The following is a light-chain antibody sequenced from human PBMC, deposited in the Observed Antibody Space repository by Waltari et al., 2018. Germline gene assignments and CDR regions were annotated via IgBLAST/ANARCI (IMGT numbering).Light chain of an antibody. V-gene: IGKV1-5*03. Sequence: DIQMTQSPSTLSASVGDRVTITCRASQSISNWLAWYQQKPGKAPKVLIYKSFTLQSGVPSRISGSGSETEFILTISSLQPDDFATYYCQQYNIWPYTFGQGTTLEI. J-gene: IGKJ2*01. CDR2: KSF. CDR1: QSISNW. CDR3: QQYNIWPYT.